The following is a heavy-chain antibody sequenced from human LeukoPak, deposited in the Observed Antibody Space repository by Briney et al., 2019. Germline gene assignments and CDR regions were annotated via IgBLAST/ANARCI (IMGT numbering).Heavy chain of an antibody. Sequence: SVKVSCKASGGTFNNYVFTWVRQAPGHGLEFMGGIIPLFGTPNYAQKFQGRVTITTDESTNTVYMELSSLRSGDTAVYFCARSNEILTGYYGRHWGQGTLVIVSS. D-gene: IGHD3-9*01. J-gene: IGHJ4*02. CDR2: IIPLFGTP. CDR1: GGTFNNYV. CDR3: ARSNEILTGYYGRH. V-gene: IGHV1-69*05.